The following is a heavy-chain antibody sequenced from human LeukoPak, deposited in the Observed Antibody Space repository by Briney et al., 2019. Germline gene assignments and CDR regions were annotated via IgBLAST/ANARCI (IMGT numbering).Heavy chain of an antibody. Sequence: GGSLRLSCAASGLTFDTYAMNWVRQAPGKGLEWVSGISGSGGTTYYADSVKGRFTISRDSSTNTLYLQMNSLRTEDTAVYYCARSYPTGSHYSSYYWGQGTLVTVSS. CDR1: GLTFDTYA. D-gene: IGHD1-26*01. V-gene: IGHV3-23*01. CDR2: ISGSGGTT. J-gene: IGHJ4*02. CDR3: ARSYPTGSHYSSYY.